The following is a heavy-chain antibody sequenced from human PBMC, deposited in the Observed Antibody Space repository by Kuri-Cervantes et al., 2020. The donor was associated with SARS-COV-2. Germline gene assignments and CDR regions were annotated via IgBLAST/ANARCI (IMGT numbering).Heavy chain of an antibody. CDR2: ISGYNGNT. Sequence: ASVKVSCKASGYTFTTYGISWVRQAPGQGLEWMGWISGYNGNTNYAQKLQGRVTMTTDKSTSTAYMELSSLRSEDTAVYYCAGSKIAAAGTGWFDPWGQGTLVTVSS. J-gene: IGHJ5*02. CDR3: AGSKIAAAGTGWFDP. V-gene: IGHV1-18*01. CDR1: GYTFTTYG. D-gene: IGHD6-13*01.